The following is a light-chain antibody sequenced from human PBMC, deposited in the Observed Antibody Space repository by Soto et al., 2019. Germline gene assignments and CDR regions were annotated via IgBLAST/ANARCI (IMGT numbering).Light chain of an antibody. CDR3: HHYNNFPPYT. CDR2: GAS. Sequence: EIVLTQSPGTLSLSPGERASLSCRASQSVSSNYLAWFQQKPGQAPKLLIFGASNRATGIPARFSGSGSGTEFTLTISSLQSEDFAVYYCHHYNNFPPYTFGQGTKLEIK. J-gene: IGKJ2*01. V-gene: IGKV3D-15*01. CDR1: QSVSSN.